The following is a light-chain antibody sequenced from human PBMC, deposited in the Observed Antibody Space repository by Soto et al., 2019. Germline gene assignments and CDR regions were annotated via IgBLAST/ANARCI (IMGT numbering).Light chain of an antibody. Sequence: AIRMTQSPSSLSASTGERVTITCRASQGISSYLAWYQQKPGKAPKLLIYAASTLQSGVPSRFSGSGSGTDVTLTISCLQSEDFATYYCQQYYSYPWTFGQGAKVEIK. CDR3: QQYYSYPWT. CDR1: QGISSY. J-gene: IGKJ1*01. CDR2: AAS. V-gene: IGKV1-8*01.